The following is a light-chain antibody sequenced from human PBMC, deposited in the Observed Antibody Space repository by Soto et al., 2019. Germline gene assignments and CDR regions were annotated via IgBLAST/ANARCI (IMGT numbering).Light chain of an antibody. CDR3: SSCTSSSTLVV. CDR2: DVS. J-gene: IGLJ2*01. Sequence: QSVLTQPASVSGSPGQSITISCTGTSSDVGGYNYVSWYQQHPGKAPKLMIYDVSNRPSGVSNRFSGSKSGNTATLTISGLQAEDEADYYCSSCTSSSTLVVLGGGTKLTVL. CDR1: SSDVGGYNY. V-gene: IGLV2-14*01.